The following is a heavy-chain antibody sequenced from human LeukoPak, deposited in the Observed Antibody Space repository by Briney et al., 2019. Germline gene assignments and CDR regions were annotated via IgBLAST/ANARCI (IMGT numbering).Heavy chain of an antibody. J-gene: IGHJ4*02. V-gene: IGHV3-7*01. CDR2: INPVGTAT. D-gene: IGHD6-19*01. CDR1: GFSFSAYW. Sequence: PGGSLTLSCAASGFSFSAYWMTWVRQAPGAGLEFVANINPVGTATYYADSVKGRFTISRDNAKNLVYLQMNSLRAEDTAVYHCGRFGYVAGVDLWGQGTLVTVSS. CDR3: GRFGYVAGVDL.